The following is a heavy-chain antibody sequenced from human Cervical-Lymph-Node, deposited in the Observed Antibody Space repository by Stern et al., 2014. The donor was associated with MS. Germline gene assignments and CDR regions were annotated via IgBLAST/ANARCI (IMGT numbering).Heavy chain of an antibody. J-gene: IGHJ3*02. V-gene: IGHV3-48*01. CDR3: ASSGLDYGDDDAFDI. Sequence: VQLVQSGGGLVQPGGSLRLSCAASGFTFSTYGMNWVRQAPGKGLEWVSYISSGSSTIYYADSVKGRFTISRDNAKSSLFLRMNSLRAEDTAVYYCASSGLDYGDDDAFDIWGQGTMVTVSS. D-gene: IGHD4-17*01. CDR2: ISSGSSTI. CDR1: GFTFSTYG.